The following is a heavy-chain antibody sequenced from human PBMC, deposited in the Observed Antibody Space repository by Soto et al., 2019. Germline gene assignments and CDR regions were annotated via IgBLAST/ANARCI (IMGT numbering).Heavy chain of an antibody. CDR1: VGSISGSTYY. CDR3: ARQDRYGYFDY. V-gene: IGHV4-39*01. J-gene: IGHJ4*02. D-gene: IGHD5-18*01. Sequence: NLSLTCTVSVGSISGSTYYWNWVRHPPGKGLEWIGSMYSSGSTYYNPSLKSRVTIFVDTSKNQFSLKLSSVTAADTAVYYCARQDRYGYFDYWGQGTLLTVSS. CDR2: MYSSGST.